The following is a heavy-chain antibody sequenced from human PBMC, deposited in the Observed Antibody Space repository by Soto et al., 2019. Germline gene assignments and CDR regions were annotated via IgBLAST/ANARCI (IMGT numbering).Heavy chain of an antibody. Sequence: QITLKESGPTLVRPTQTLTLTCSFSGFSLKTIGVSVGWIRQPPGKALEWLALTYWDDDQRYSPSLKTRLTVTTDTSKKQVVLAMTNMDPVDTGTYYCARSTSENFWSGPFDYWGPGIVVTVSS. CDR2: TYWDDDQ. V-gene: IGHV2-5*02. J-gene: IGHJ4*02. D-gene: IGHD3-3*01. CDR1: GFSLKTIGVS. CDR3: ARSTSENFWSGPFDY.